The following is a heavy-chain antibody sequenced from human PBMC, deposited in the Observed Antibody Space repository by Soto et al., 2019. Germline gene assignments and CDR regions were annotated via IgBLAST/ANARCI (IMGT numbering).Heavy chain of an antibody. CDR2: IFDSGNA. J-gene: IGHJ4*02. V-gene: IGHV4-59*08. CDR3: ARHRRTTVAKFYFDN. CDR1: GGSINSYC. Sequence: QVQLQESGPGLVKPSETLSLTCTVSGGSINSYCWSWIRQPPGKGLEWIADIFDSGNANYNPSLKSRVTISVDTSKNQFSLKLTSVTAADTAVYYCARHRRTTVAKFYFDNWGQGALVTVSS. D-gene: IGHD4-4*01.